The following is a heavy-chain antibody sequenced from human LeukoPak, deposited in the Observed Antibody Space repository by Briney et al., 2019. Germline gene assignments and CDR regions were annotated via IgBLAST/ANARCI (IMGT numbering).Heavy chain of an antibody. V-gene: IGHV3-21*01. CDR1: GFTFSSYS. CDR2: ISSSSSYI. Sequence: GGSLRLSCAASGFTFSSYSMNWVRQAPGKGLEWVSSISSSSSYIYYADSVKGRFTISRDNAKSSLYLQMNSLRAEDTAVYYCAREPRYDYSHDAFDIWGQGTMVTVSS. CDR3: AREPRYDYSHDAFDI. J-gene: IGHJ3*02. D-gene: IGHD5-12*01.